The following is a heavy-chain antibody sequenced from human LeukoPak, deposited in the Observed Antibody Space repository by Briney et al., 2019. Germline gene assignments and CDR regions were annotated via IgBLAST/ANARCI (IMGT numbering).Heavy chain of an antibody. Sequence: PSETLSLTCTVSGVSISSSNSYWGWIRQPPGKGLEWIGSIYYSGNTYYNASLKSQVSISIDTSKNQFSLRLTSVTAADTAVYYCARSRITMVRGVIFKGFSGDAFDIWGQGTMVTVSS. CDR1: GVSISSSNSY. CDR2: IYYSGNT. D-gene: IGHD3-10*01. V-gene: IGHV4-39*01. J-gene: IGHJ3*02. CDR3: ARSRITMVRGVIFKGFSGDAFDI.